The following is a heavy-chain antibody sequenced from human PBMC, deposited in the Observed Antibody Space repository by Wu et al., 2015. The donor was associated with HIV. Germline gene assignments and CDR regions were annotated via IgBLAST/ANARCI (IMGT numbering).Heavy chain of an antibody. CDR3: ARDGGRGYNYASLDY. V-gene: IGHV1-69-2*01. D-gene: IGHD5-18*01. Sequence: EVQLVQSGAEVKKPGATVRISCKVSGYTFTDYYMHWVQQAPGRGLEWMGLVDPEDDETIYAEKFQGRVTITADTSTDTAYMDLSSLRSEDTAFYYCARDGGRGYNYASLDYWGQGTLVTVSS. J-gene: IGHJ4*02. CDR2: VDPEDDET. CDR1: GYTFTDYY.